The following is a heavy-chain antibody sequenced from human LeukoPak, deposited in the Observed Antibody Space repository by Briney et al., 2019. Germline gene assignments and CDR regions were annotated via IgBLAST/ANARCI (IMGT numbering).Heavy chain of an antibody. CDR1: GYTFTDYY. Sequence: ASVKVSCKASGYTFTDYYMHWVRQAPGQGLEWMGWINSNSGDTYYVQKFQGRVTMTRDTSISTAYMELSGMRSDDTAVYYCARHSSSWSFDCWGQGTLVAVSS. CDR2: INSNSGDT. J-gene: IGHJ4*02. D-gene: IGHD6-13*01. CDR3: ARHSSSWSFDC. V-gene: IGHV1-2*02.